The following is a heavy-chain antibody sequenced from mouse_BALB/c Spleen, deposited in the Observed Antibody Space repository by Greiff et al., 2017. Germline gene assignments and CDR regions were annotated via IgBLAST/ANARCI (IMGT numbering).Heavy chain of an antibody. J-gene: IGHJ4*01. CDR1: GFTFSNYW. CDR2: IRLKSNNYAT. Sequence: EVQLQESGGGLVQPGGSMKLSCVASGFTFSNYWMNWVRQSPEKGLEWVAEIRLKSNNYATHYAESVKGRFTISRDDSKSSVYLQMNNLRAEDTGIYYCTRFGFYAMDYWGQGTSVTVSS. CDR3: TRFGFYAMDY. V-gene: IGHV6-6*02.